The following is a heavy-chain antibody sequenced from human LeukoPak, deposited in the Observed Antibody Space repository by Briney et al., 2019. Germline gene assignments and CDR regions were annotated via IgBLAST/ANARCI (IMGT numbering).Heavy chain of an antibody. V-gene: IGHV3-33*01. D-gene: IGHD2-2*01. CDR1: GFTFSTSG. Sequence: GGSLRLSCAASGFTFSTSGMHWVRQAPGKGLEWVAVIWFDGSNKHYADSVKGRFSISRDNSENTLYLQMNSLRAEDTAVYYCARGPAAPTDYYYYYGMDVWGQGTTVTVSS. CDR3: ARGPAAPTDYYYYYGMDV. CDR2: IWFDGSNK. J-gene: IGHJ6*02.